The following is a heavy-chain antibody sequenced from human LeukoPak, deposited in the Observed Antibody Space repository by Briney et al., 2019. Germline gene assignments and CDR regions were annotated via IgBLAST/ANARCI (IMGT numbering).Heavy chain of an antibody. V-gene: IGHV1-18*01. CDR1: GYTFTSYG. CDR2: ISAYNGNT. D-gene: IGHD3-3*01. Sequence: ASVKVSCKASGYTFTSYGISWVRQAPGQGLEWMGWISAYNGNTNYAQKLQGRVIMTTDTSTSTAYMELRSLRSDDTAVYYCARRNNFWSGYLIYAFDIWGQGTMVTVSS. J-gene: IGHJ3*02. CDR3: ARRNNFWSGYLIYAFDI.